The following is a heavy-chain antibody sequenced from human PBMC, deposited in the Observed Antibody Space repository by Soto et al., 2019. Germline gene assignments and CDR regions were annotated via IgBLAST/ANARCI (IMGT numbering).Heavy chain of an antibody. CDR1: GGSFSGYY. V-gene: IGHV4-34*01. CDR2: INHSGST. D-gene: IGHD6-6*01. CDR3: ARRAGAARLYYYYYYMDV. J-gene: IGHJ6*03. Sequence: SETLSLTCAVYGGSFSGYYWSWIRQPPGKGLEWIGEINHSGSTNYNPSLKSRVTISVDTSKNQFSLKLSSVTAADTAVYYCARRAGAARLYYYYYYMDVWGKGTTVTVSS.